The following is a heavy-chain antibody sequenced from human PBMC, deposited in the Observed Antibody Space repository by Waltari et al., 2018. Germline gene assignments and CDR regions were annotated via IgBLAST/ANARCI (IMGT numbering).Heavy chain of an antibody. J-gene: IGHJ4*02. CDR1: GFQFTMFA. D-gene: IGHD3-16*01. CDR2: ISSRGFDT. Sequence: EVQLLDSGGGLVQTGGSRRLSCAASGFQFTMFAMSWVRQVPGRGLEWVAGISSRGFDTFYADSVKGRFTVSRDNSKNMLFLEMNNLRADDTGVYYCAKDLGSTSVPYYFDYWGQGTKVTVSS. CDR3: AKDLGSTSVPYYFDY. V-gene: IGHV3-23*01.